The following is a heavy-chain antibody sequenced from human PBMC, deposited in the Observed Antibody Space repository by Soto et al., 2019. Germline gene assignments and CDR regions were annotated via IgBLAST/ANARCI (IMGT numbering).Heavy chain of an antibody. CDR2: FKPDSGRT. V-gene: IGHV1-2*02. CDR3: ARDGAYCDGDCYSGNRNYFDS. Sequence: GASVKVSCKASGYTFSAYYMHWVRQAPGQGLEWMGWFKPDSGRTNYAQKFQGRVTMTRDTSISTVYMELSRLRSDDTAVYYCARDGAYCDGDCYSGNRNYFDSWGQGALVTVS. J-gene: IGHJ4*02. CDR1: GYTFSAYY. D-gene: IGHD2-21*02.